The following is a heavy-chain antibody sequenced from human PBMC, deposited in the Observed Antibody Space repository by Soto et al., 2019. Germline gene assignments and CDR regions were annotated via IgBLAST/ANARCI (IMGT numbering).Heavy chain of an antibody. CDR2: IYPGDSDT. CDR3: ARRSRGCGDYLNFYYYMDV. D-gene: IGHD4-17*01. Sequence: PGESLKISCKGSGYSFTSYWIGWVRQMPGKGLEWMGIIYPGDSDTRYSPSFQGQVTISADKSISTAYLQWSSLKASDTAMYYCARRSRGCGDYLNFYYYMDVWGKGTTVPVSS. CDR1: GYSFTSYW. V-gene: IGHV5-51*01. J-gene: IGHJ6*03.